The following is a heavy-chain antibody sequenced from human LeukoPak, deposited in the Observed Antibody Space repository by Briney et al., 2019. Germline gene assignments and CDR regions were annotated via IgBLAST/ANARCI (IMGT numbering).Heavy chain of an antibody. J-gene: IGHJ4*02. CDR1: GGSISSYY. Sequence: SETLSLTCTVSGGSISSYYWSWIRQPPGKGLEWIGYIYYSGSTNYNPSLKSRVTISIDTSKSQFSLKLSSVTAADTAVYYCARGAMQLWPPDYWGQGTLVTVSS. D-gene: IGHD1-1*01. CDR2: IYYSGST. V-gene: IGHV4-59*01. CDR3: ARGAMQLWPPDY.